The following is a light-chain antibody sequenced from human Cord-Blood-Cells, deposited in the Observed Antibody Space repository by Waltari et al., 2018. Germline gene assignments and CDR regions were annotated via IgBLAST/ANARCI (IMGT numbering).Light chain of an antibody. J-gene: IGLJ1*01. Sequence: QSPLTQPASVSGSPGQSITISCTGTSSDVGGYNYVSWSQQHPGKAPKLMIYDVSNRPSGVSNRFSGSKSGNTASLTISGLQAEDEADYYCSSYTSSSTLNYVFGTGTKVTVL. V-gene: IGLV2-14*01. CDR1: SSDVGGYNY. CDR3: SSYTSSSTLNYV. CDR2: DVS.